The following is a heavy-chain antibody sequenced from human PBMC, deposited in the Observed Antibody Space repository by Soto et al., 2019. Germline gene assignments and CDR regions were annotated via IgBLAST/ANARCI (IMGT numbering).Heavy chain of an antibody. V-gene: IGHV4-34*01. D-gene: IGHD2-2*01. Sequence: QVQLQQWGAGLLKPSETLSLTCAVYGGSFSGYYWTWIRQSPEKGLEWIGEVNHSGTTYYNPSLKTRLTISVHTPKNQFSLKMRSVTAAHTAVYYCARGIGYCSSINCYSSRRWRFASCGQGPLVTVSS. CDR2: VNHSGTT. CDR3: ARGIGYCSSINCYSSRRWRFAS. J-gene: IGHJ4*02. CDR1: GGSFSGYY.